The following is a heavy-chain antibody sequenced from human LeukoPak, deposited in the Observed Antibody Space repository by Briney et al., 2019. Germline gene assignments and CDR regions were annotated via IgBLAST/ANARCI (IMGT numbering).Heavy chain of an antibody. CDR2: MSPNSGDT. J-gene: IGHJ4*02. D-gene: IGHD2-21*01. CDR3: ARDRGGDYFDY. Sequence: GASVKVSCKASGYTFTSYDFNWVRQATGQRPEWMGWMSPNSGDTGYAQKFQDRVTMTRNTSISTAYMELSSLRSDDTAVYYCARDRGGDYFDYWGQGTLVTVSS. CDR1: GYTFTSYD. V-gene: IGHV1-8*01.